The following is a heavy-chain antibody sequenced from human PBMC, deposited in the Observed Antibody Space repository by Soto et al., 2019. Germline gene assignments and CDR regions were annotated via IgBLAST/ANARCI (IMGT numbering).Heavy chain of an antibody. CDR1: GFLFNTCA. D-gene: IGHD3-9*01. J-gene: IGHJ6*02. CDR3: ARPGSGYDVLTGQYFYYFHAVDV. V-gene: IGHV3-30*04. Sequence: GGSLRLSCTASGFLFNTCAMHWVRQAPGKGLEWVAVISYDARNTYYADSVKGRFTISRDNSKNALYLQMNSLRPEDTAVYYCARPGSGYDVLTGQYFYYFHAVDVWGQGTTVTVSS. CDR2: ISYDARNT.